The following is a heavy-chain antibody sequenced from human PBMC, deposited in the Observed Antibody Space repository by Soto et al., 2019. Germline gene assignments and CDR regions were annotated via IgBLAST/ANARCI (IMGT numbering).Heavy chain of an antibody. Sequence: ASVKVSCKASGHTFTNYGISWVRQAPGQGLEWMGWISAYNGNTNYAQKLQGRVTMTTDTSTSTAYMELRSLRSDDTAVYYCARGLVASRNYYYYGMDVWGQGTTVTVSS. CDR1: GHTFTNYG. J-gene: IGHJ6*02. CDR2: ISAYNGNT. CDR3: ARGLVASRNYYYYGMDV. V-gene: IGHV1-18*01. D-gene: IGHD5-12*01.